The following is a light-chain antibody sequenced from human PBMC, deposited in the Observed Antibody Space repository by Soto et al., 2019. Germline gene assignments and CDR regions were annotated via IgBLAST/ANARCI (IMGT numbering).Light chain of an antibody. CDR3: GTWDSSLSAVV. CDR2: END. CDR1: SSNIGNNF. Sequence: QSVLTQPPSVSAAPRQKVTISCSGSSSNIGNNFVSWYQHLPGAAPKLLIFENDRLPSGIPDRFSASKSGTSATLDITGLQTGDEAEYYCGTWDSSLSAVVFGGGTKLTVL. J-gene: IGLJ3*02. V-gene: IGLV1-51*02.